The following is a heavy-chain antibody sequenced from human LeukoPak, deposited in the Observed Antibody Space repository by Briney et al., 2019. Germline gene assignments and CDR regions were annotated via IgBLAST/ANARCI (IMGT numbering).Heavy chain of an antibody. D-gene: IGHD3-22*01. CDR3: ARGGYDSSGPPYYLGMDV. V-gene: IGHV3-30*02. CDR2: IRYDGSNK. J-gene: IGHJ6*04. Sequence: GGSLRLSCAASGFTFSTYGMHWVRQAPGKGLEWVAFIRYDGSNKYYADSVKGRLTISRDNSKNTLYLQMNSLRAEDTAVYYCARGGYDSSGPPYYLGMDVWGKGTTVTVSS. CDR1: GFTFSTYG.